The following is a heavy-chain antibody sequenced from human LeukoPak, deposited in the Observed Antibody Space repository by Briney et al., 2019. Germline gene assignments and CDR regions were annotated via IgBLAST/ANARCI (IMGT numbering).Heavy chain of an antibody. J-gene: IGHJ6*02. CDR3: ATDLRLGAMDV. Sequence: SETLSLTCTVSGGSISSYYWSWIRQPPGKGLEWIGYIYYSGSTNYNPSLKSRVTISVDTSKNQFSLKLSSVTAADTAVYYCATDLRLGAMDVWGQGTRVTVS. CDR2: IYYSGST. V-gene: IGHV4-59*01. D-gene: IGHD3-16*01. CDR1: GGSISSYY.